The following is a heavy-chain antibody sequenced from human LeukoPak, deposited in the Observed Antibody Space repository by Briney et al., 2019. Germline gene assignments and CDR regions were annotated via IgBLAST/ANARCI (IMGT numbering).Heavy chain of an antibody. V-gene: IGHV6-1*01. CDR1: GDSVSSNSAA. J-gene: IGHJ3*02. CDR2: TYYRSKWYN. Sequence: SQTLSLTCAISGDSVSSNSAARIWIRQSPSRGLEWLGRTYYRSKWYNDYAISVKSRITINPDTSKNQFSLQLNSVTPEDTAVYYCAKICQASRGLIWGQGTMVTVSS. CDR3: AKICQASRGLI.